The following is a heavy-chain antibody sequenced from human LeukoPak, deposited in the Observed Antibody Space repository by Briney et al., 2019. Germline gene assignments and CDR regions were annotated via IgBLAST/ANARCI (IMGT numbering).Heavy chain of an antibody. CDR3: ARGLRGYSGYDYSFDY. J-gene: IGHJ4*02. V-gene: IGHV1-18*01. CDR1: GYTFTSYG. Sequence: ASVKVSCKASGYTFTSYGISWVRQAPGQGLEWMGWISAYNGNTNYAQKLQGRVTMTTDTSTSTAYMELRSLRSDGTAVYYCARGLRGYSGYDYSFDYWGQGTLVTVSS. D-gene: IGHD5-12*01. CDR2: ISAYNGNT.